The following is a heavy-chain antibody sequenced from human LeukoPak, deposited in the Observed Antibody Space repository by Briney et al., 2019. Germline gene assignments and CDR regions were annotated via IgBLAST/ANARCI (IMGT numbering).Heavy chain of an antibody. CDR1: GFTFDDYT. D-gene: IGHD5-24*01. V-gene: IGHV3-74*01. CDR2: INSDGSST. J-gene: IGHJ4*02. Sequence: GGSLRLSCAASGFTFDDYTMHWVRQAPGKGLVWVSRINSDGSSTSYADSVKGRFTISRDNAKNTLYLQMNSLRAEDTAVYYCARSRVSGYNYFNFFDYWGQGTLVTVSS. CDR3: ARSRVSGYNYFNFFDY.